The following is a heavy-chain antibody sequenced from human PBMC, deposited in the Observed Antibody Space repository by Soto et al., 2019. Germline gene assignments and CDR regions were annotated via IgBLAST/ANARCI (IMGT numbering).Heavy chain of an antibody. CDR2: ISYDGSNK. Sequence: GGSLRLSCAASGFTFSSYGMHWVRQAPGKGLEWVAVISYDGSNKYYADSVKGRFTISRDNSRNTLYLQMNSLRAEDTAVYYCAKDTGTTVNHFDYWGQGTLVTVSS. CDR1: GFTFSSYG. CDR3: AKDTGTTVNHFDY. D-gene: IGHD4-17*01. J-gene: IGHJ4*02. V-gene: IGHV3-30*18.